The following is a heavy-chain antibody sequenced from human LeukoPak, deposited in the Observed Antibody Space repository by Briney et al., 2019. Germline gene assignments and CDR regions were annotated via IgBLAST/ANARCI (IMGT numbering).Heavy chain of an antibody. V-gene: IGHV4-59*01. D-gene: IGHD5-18*01. CDR3: ARHGYSYGPDY. CDR1: GGSISSYY. CDR2: IYYSGST. Sequence: SETLSLTCTVSGGSISSYYWSWVRQPPGKGLEWIGYIYYSGSTNYNPSLKSRVTISVDTSKNKFSLKLSSVTAADTAVYYCARHGYSYGPDYWGQGTLVTVSS. J-gene: IGHJ4*02.